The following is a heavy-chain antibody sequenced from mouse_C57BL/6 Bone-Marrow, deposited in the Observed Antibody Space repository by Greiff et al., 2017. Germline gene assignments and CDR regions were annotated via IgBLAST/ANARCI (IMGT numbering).Heavy chain of an antibody. CDR1: GFTFSDYY. J-gene: IGHJ4*01. V-gene: IGHV5-12*01. Sequence: EVQLQQSGGGLVQPGGSLKLSCAASGFTFSDYYMYWVRQTPEKRLEWVAYISNGGGSTYYPDTVKGRFTISRDNAKNTLYLQMSRLKSEDTAMYYCARTYDGYYSYAMDYWGQGTSVTVSS. CDR3: ARTYDGYYSYAMDY. D-gene: IGHD2-3*01. CDR2: ISNGGGST.